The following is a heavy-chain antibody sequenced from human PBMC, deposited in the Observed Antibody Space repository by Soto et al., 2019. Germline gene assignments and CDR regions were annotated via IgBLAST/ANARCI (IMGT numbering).Heavy chain of an antibody. V-gene: IGHV2-70*04. J-gene: IGHJ5*02. CDR1: GFSLSTSGMR. Sequence: SGPTLVNPTQTLTLTCTFSGFSLSTSGMRVSWIRQPPGKALEWLARIDWDDDKFYSTSLKTRLTISKDTSKNQVVLTMTNMDPVDTATYYCERNPGTGRFDPWGQGTLVTVSS. CDR2: IDWDDDK. D-gene: IGHD1-1*01. CDR3: ERNPGTGRFDP.